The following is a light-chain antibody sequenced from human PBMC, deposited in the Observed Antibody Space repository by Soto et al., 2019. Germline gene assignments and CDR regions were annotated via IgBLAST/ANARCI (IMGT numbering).Light chain of an antibody. J-gene: IGLJ1*01. CDR2: EVS. V-gene: IGLV2-14*01. CDR1: SSDVGGYNY. CDR3: SSYTSSSTYYV. Sequence: LTHPASVSGSPGQSITISCTGTSSDVGGYNYVSWYQQHPGKAPKLMIYEVSNRPSGVSNRFSGSKSGNTASLTISGLQAEDEADYYCSSYTSSSTYYVFGTGTKVTVL.